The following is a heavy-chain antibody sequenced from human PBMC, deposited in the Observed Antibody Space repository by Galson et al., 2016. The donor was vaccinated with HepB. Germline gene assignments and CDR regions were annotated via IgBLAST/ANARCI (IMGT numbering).Heavy chain of an antibody. D-gene: IGHD4-11*01. V-gene: IGHV6-1*01. CDR2: TYYRSKWYN. Sequence: CAISGDSVSSNSVAWNWIRQSPSRGLEWLGRTYYRSKWYNAYALSVNSRITINPDTSKNQFSLHLNSVTPEDTAVYYCVRWVHDYSYFDYWGQGTLVTVSS. CDR3: VRWVHDYSYFDY. J-gene: IGHJ4*02. CDR1: GDSVSSNSVA.